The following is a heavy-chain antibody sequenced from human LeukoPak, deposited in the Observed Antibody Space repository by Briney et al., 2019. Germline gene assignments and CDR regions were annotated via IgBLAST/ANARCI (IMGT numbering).Heavy chain of an antibody. CDR1: GYSISSGFF. D-gene: IGHD2-15*01. CDR2: IDHSVST. J-gene: IGHJ5*02. Sequence: SETLSLTCAVSGYSISSGFFWAWLRPSPGKGLEWIGSIDHSVSTFYNPSLKGRVTISIDRSNNQFSLRLSSVTAADTAVYYCARDLDCSGGTCYFDPWGQGTLVSVSS. V-gene: IGHV4-38-2*02. CDR3: ARDLDCSGGTCYFDP.